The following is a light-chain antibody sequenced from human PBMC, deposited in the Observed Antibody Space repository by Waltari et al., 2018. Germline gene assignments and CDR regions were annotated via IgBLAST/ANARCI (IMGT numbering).Light chain of an antibody. J-gene: IGLJ3*02. Sequence: SYVLTQTPSVSVAPGKTARITCGGDNLGSKTVHWYQERPGQAPVVVVFDDNDRTSGIPERFSGSNSGDTATLTISRVEAGDEADYYCQVWDTTPDLNWVFGGGTKLTVL. V-gene: IGLV3-21*03. CDR3: QVWDTTPDLNWV. CDR1: NLGSKT. CDR2: DDN.